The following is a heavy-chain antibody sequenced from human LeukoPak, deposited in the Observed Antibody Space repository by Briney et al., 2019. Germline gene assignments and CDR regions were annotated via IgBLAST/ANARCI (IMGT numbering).Heavy chain of an antibody. CDR2: IYPGDSDT. Sequence: GESLKISCKGSGYRFTSYWIGWVRQMPGKGLEWMGIIYPGDSDTRYSPSFQGQVTISADKSISTAYLQWSSLKASDTALYYCARPIAVAGTVAFDYWGQGTLVTVSS. V-gene: IGHV5-51*01. CDR1: GYRFTSYW. J-gene: IGHJ4*02. CDR3: ARPIAVAGTVAFDY. D-gene: IGHD6-19*01.